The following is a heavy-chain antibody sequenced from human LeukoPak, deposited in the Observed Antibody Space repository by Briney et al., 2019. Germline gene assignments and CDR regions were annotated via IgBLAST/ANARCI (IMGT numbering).Heavy chain of an antibody. CDR2: ISSSGRTI. V-gene: IGHV3-48*03. J-gene: IGHJ4*02. D-gene: IGHD4-23*01. CDR1: GFTFSNYE. CDR3: ARDLDGGNSFDY. Sequence: GGSLRLSCAASGFTFSNYEMNWVRQAPGKGLEWASYISSSGRTIYYADSVKGRFTISRDNAKNSLYLQMNNLRAEDTAIYYCARDLDGGNSFDYWGQGTLVTVSS.